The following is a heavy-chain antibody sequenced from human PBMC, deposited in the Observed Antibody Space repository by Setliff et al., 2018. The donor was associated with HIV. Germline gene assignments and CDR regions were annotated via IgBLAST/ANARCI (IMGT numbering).Heavy chain of an antibody. CDR2: INAGNGNT. V-gene: IGHV1-3*01. CDR1: GYTFTSYA. D-gene: IGHD6-19*01. Sequence: ASVKVSCKASGYTFTSYAMHWVRQAPGQRLEWMGWINAGNGNTKYSQKFQGRVTFTGDTSASTAYMELSSLRSQDTAVYYCALIRLGAVAGFDYWGQGTLVTVSS. CDR3: ALIRLGAVAGFDY. J-gene: IGHJ4*02.